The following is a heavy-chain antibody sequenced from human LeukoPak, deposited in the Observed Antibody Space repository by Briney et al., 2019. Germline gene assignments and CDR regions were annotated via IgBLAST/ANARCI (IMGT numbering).Heavy chain of an antibody. CDR1: GGTFSSYA. V-gene: IGHV1-69*05. CDR2: IIPIFGTA. J-gene: IGHJ4*02. D-gene: IGHD3-3*01. Sequence: SVKVSCKASGGTFSSYAISWVRQAPGQGLEWMGRIIPIFGTANYAQKFQGRVTITTDESTSTAYMELSSLRSEDTAVDYCARELGIFGVVNNDYWGQGTLVTVSS. CDR3: ARELGIFGVVNNDY.